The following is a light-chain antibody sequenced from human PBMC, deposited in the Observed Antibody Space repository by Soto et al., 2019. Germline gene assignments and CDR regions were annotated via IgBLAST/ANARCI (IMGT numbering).Light chain of an antibody. CDR1: SSDVGGYNY. Sequence: QSALTQPASVSGSPGQSITISCTGTSSDVGGYNYVSWYQQHPGKAPKLMIYEVSNRPSGVTNRFSGSKSGNTASLTISGLQAEDVADYYCSSYTSSSTPDVFATGTKLTVL. J-gene: IGLJ1*01. V-gene: IGLV2-14*01. CDR2: EVS. CDR3: SSYTSSSTPDV.